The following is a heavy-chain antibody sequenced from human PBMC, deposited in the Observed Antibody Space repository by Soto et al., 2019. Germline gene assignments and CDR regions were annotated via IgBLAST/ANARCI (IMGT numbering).Heavy chain of an antibody. CDR2: IYYSGST. V-gene: IGHV4-30-4*01. CDR1: GGSISSGDYY. Sequence: SETLSLTCTVSGGSISSGDYYWSWIRQPPGKGLEWIGYIYYSGSTYYNPSLKSRVTISVDTSKNQFSLKLSSVTAADTAVYYCARLNYYYDSSGYRSRHYYFDYSGKGTLVTVSS. D-gene: IGHD3-22*01. J-gene: IGHJ4*02. CDR3: ARLNYYYDSSGYRSRHYYFDY.